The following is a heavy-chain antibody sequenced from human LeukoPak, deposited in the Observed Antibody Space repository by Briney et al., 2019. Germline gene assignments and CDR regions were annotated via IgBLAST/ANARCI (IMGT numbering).Heavy chain of an antibody. V-gene: IGHV1-46*01. CDR3: ASWGGGKSD. CDR1: GYTFTSYY. CDR2: INPSGDST. Sequence: ASVKVSCKASGYTFTSYYIHWVRQAPGQGFEWMGIINPSGDSTSYAQKFQGRVTMTRDTSTSTVYMELSSLTSEDTAVYYCASWGGGKSDWAQGTLVTVSS. D-gene: IGHD4-23*01. J-gene: IGHJ4*02.